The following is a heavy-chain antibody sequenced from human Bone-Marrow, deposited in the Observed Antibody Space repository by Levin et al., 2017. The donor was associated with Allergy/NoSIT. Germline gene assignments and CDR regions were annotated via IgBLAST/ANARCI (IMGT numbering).Heavy chain of an antibody. CDR3: AKVPGVYSGSHYFDY. D-gene: IGHD1-26*01. V-gene: IGHV3-23*01. J-gene: IGHJ4*02. CDR1: GFTFNNYA. CDR2: ISSNGGST. Sequence: PGESLKISCAASGFTFNNYAMSWVRQAPGKGLEWVSGISSNGGSTYYADFVKGRFTISRDNSKNTLYLQVNSLRAEDTAVYYCAKVPGVYSGSHYFDYWGQGTLVIVSS.